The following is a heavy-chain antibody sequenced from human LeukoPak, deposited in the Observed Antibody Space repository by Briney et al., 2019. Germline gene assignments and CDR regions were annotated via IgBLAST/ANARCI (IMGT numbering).Heavy chain of an antibody. J-gene: IGHJ6*03. CDR2: ISWNSGSI. Sequence: PGGSLRLSCVASGFTFDDCAMNWVRQAPGKGLEWVSSISWNSGSIEYADSVKGRFTISRDNARNSLYLQMNSLRAEDTAFYYCAKDAGRNYYYYMDVWGEGTTVTVSS. D-gene: IGHD1-26*01. CDR1: GFTFDDCA. V-gene: IGHV3-9*01. CDR3: AKDAGRNYYYYMDV.